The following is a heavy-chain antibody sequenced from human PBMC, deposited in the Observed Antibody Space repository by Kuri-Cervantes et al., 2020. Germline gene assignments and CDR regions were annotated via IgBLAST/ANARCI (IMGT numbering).Heavy chain of an antibody. D-gene: IGHD2-2*01. J-gene: IGHJ3*02. V-gene: IGHV3-30-3*01. CDR2: ISYDGSNK. Sequence: GESLKISCAASGFTFSSYAMHWVRQAPGKGLEWVAVISYDGSNKYYADSVKGRFTISRDNSKNTLYLQMNSLRAEDMAVYYCARDRADIVVVTNAFDIWGQGTMVTVSS. CDR1: GFTFSSYA. CDR3: ARDRADIVVVTNAFDI.